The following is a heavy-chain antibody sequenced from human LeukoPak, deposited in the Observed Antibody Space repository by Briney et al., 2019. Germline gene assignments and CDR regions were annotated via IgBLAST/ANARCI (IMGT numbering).Heavy chain of an antibody. D-gene: IGHD6-13*01. CDR2: IYNGGSA. J-gene: IGHJ4*02. V-gene: IGHV3-66*01. CDR1: GFNVSSKY. CDR3: AREASYSGSWWYFDH. Sequence: GGSLRLSCAASGFNVSSKYMSWVRQAPGKGLEWVSVIYNGGSANYADSVKGRFIISRDNSKNKVYLQMNSLRVEDTAVYYCAREASYSGSWWYFDHWGQGTLVTVSS.